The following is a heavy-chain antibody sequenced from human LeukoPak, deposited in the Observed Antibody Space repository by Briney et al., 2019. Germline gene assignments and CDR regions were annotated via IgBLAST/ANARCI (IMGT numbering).Heavy chain of an antibody. D-gene: IGHD3-22*01. Sequence: GESLKISCKGSGYSFTSYWIGWVRQMPGKGLGWMGIIYPGDSDTRYSPSFRGQVTISADKSISTAYLQWSSLKASDTAMYYCARRVVEYYYDSSGYYQDDAFDIWGQGTMVTVSS. CDR3: ARRVVEYYYDSSGYYQDDAFDI. CDR1: GYSFTSYW. J-gene: IGHJ3*02. CDR2: IYPGDSDT. V-gene: IGHV5-51*01.